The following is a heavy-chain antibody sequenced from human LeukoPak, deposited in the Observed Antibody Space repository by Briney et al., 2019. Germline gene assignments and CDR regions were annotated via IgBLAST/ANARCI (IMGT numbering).Heavy chain of an antibody. V-gene: IGHV3-21*01. CDR2: ISSSSSHI. CDR3: ARVVPGTGFFY. CDR1: GFTFSSYS. D-gene: IGHD2-8*02. Sequence: PGGSLRLSCAASGFTFSSYSMNWVRQAPGKGLEWVSSISSSSSHIYYADSVKGRFTISRDNAKNSLYLQMNSLRGEDTALYYCARVVPGTGFFYWGQGTLVTVPS. J-gene: IGHJ4*02.